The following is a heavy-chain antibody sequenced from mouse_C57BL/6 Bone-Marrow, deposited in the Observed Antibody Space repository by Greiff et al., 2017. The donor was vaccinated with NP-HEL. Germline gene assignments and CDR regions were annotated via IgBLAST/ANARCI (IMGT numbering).Heavy chain of an antibody. J-gene: IGHJ3*01. V-gene: IGHV1-78*01. CDR2: IYPRDGST. CDR1: GYTFTDHT. CDR3: ARWGYYDYDWFAY. D-gene: IGHD2-4*01. Sequence: LVESDAELVKPGASVKISCKVSGYTFTDHTIHWMKQRPEQGLEWIGYIYPRDGSTKYNEKFKGKATLTADKSSSTAYMQLNSLTSEDSAVYFCARWGYYDYDWFAYWGQGTLVTVSA.